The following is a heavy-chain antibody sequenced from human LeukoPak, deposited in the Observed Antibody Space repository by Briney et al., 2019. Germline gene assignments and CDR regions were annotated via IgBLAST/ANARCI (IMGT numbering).Heavy chain of an antibody. D-gene: IGHD5-18*01. CDR3: ARTYTAMDY. CDR2: INHSGST. CDR1: GGSFSGYY. J-gene: IGHJ4*02. Sequence: SETLSLTCAVYGGSFSGYYWSWIRQPPGKGLEWIGEINHSGSTNYNPSLKSRVTISVDTSKNQFSLKLSSVTAADTAVYYCARTYTAMDYWGQGPWSPSPQ. V-gene: IGHV4-34*01.